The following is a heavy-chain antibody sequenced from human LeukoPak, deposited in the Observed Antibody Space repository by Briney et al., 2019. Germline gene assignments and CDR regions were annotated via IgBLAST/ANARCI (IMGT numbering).Heavy chain of an antibody. CDR3: AKPGGPGIAARGAFDL. V-gene: IGHV3-23*01. CDR1: GFTFNNYA. D-gene: IGHD6-25*01. CDR2: IRGPATST. J-gene: IGHJ3*01. Sequence: PGGSLRLSCAASGFTFNNYALNWVRQAPGKGLEWVSSIRGPATSTYYADSVKGRFIISRDNSKNTLYLQMSSLRAEDTALYYCAKPGGPGIAARGAFDLWGPGTMVTVSS.